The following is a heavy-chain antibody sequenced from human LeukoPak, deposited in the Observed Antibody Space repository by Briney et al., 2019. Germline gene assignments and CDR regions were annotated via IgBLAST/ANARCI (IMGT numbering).Heavy chain of an antibody. D-gene: IGHD3-10*01. CDR3: ARSMVRGVMADDYYFDY. CDR2: ISAYNGNT. V-gene: IGHV1-18*01. Sequence: ASVKVSCKASGYTFTSYGISWVRQAPGQGLEWMGWISAYNGNTNYAQKLQGRVTMTTDTSTSTAYMELSSLRSEDTAVYYCARSMVRGVMADDYYFDYWGQGTLVTVSP. J-gene: IGHJ4*02. CDR1: GYTFTSYG.